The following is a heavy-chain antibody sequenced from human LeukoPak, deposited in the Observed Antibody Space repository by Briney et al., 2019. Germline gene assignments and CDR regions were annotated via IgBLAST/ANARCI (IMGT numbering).Heavy chain of an antibody. Sequence: PGKSLRLSCAASGFTFSNYAMHWVRQASGKGLEWVALISYDGYNKYYVDSVKGRFTISRDNSKNTLYLQMNSLRADDTAVYYCAKAGSSGSFDSWGQGALVTVSS. D-gene: IGHD6-19*01. J-gene: IGHJ4*02. CDR3: AKAGSSGSFDS. CDR2: ISYDGYNK. V-gene: IGHV3-30*18. CDR1: GFTFSNYA.